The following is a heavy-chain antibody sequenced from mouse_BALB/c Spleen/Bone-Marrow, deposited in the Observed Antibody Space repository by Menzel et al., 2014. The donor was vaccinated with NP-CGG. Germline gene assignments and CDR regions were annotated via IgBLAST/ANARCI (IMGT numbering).Heavy chain of an antibody. V-gene: IGHV1-63*02. Sequence: QVTLKECGAELVRPGASVKMSCKAAGYTFTNYWMGWIKQRPGHGLEWIGDIYPGGGYTNYNERFQGKATLTADTSSSTAYMQLSSLTSEDSAIFYCAIRGDISGYGFAYWGQGTLVTVSA. D-gene: IGHD3-2*01. CDR3: AIRGDISGYGFAY. CDR1: GYTFTNYW. CDR2: IYPGGGYT. J-gene: IGHJ3*01.